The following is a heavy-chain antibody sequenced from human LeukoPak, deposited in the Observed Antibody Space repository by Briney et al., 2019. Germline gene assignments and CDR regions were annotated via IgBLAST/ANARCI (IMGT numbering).Heavy chain of an antibody. CDR3: AREASYREMATIGLFGY. Sequence: SETLSLTCTVSGGSISSSSYYWGWIRQPPGKGLEWIGSIYYSGSTYYNPSLKSRVTISVDTSKNQFSLKLSSVTAADTAVYYCAREASYREMATIGLFGYRGQGTLVTVSS. CDR1: GGSISSSSYY. D-gene: IGHD5-24*01. V-gene: IGHV4-39*07. CDR2: IYYSGST. J-gene: IGHJ4*02.